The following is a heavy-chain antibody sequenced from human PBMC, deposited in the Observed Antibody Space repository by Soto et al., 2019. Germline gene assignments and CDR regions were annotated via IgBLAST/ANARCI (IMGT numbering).Heavy chain of an antibody. CDR2: ISYDGSNK. CDR1: GFTFSSYA. V-gene: IGHV3-30-3*01. D-gene: IGHD3-16*02. CDR3: ARVDRFAPLHWYFDL. J-gene: IGHJ2*01. Sequence: GVSLRLSCAASGFTFSSYAMHWVRQAPGKGLEWVAAISYDGSNKYYADSVKGRFTISRDNSKNTLYLQMNSLRAEDTAVYYCARVDRFAPLHWYFDLWGRGTLVTVSS.